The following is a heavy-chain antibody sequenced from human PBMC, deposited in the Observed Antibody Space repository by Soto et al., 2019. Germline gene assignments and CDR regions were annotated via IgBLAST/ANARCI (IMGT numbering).Heavy chain of an antibody. CDR1: GGSFSGYY. J-gene: IGHJ6*02. V-gene: IGHV4-34*01. Sequence: QVQLQQWGAGLLKPSETLSLTGAVYGGSFSGYYWSWIRQPPGKGLEWIGEINHSGSTNYNPSLKSRVTIAVATSKNQFSLKLSSVTAADTAVYYCARGKGVAAACTSRRYNYCYGMDVWGQGTTVTVS. D-gene: IGHD6-13*01. CDR2: INHSGST. CDR3: ARGKGVAAACTSRRYNYCYGMDV.